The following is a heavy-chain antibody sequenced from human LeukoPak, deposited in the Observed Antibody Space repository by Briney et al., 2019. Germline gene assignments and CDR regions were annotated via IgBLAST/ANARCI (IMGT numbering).Heavy chain of an antibody. D-gene: IGHD3-3*01. CDR3: ARAPYMITIFGVGDRYYYTDA. Sequence: GASVKVSCKASGYTFTSYYMHWVRQAPGQGLEWMGIINPSGGSTSYAQKFQGRVTMTRDTSTSTVYMELSSLRSEDTAVYYCARAPYMITIFGVGDRYYYTDAWGKGTTVTVSS. CDR2: INPSGGST. V-gene: IGHV1-46*01. CDR1: GYTFTSYY. J-gene: IGHJ6*03.